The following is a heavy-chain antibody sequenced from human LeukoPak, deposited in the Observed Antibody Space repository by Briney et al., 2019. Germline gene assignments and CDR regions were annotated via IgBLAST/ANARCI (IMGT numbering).Heavy chain of an antibody. CDR2: IYYSGST. Sequence: SETLSLTCTVSGGSISSYYWSWIRQPPGKGLEWIGYIYYSGSTNYNPSLKSRVTMSVDTSKNQFSLKLSSVTAADTAVYYCARSTTDRYCSSTSCYDYYYYGMDVWGQGTTVTVSS. V-gene: IGHV4-59*01. CDR1: GGSISSYY. CDR3: ARSTTDRYCSSTSCYDYYYYGMDV. D-gene: IGHD2-2*01. J-gene: IGHJ6*02.